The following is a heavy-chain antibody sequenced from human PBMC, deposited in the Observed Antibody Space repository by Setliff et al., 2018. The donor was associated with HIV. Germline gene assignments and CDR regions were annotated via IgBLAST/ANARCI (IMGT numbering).Heavy chain of an antibody. CDR2: INAGNGNT. J-gene: IGHJ4*02. CDR1: GFTFTDSA. Sequence: ASVKVSCKASGFTFTDSAVQWVRQTRGQRLEWIGWINAGNGNTKYSQKFQGRVTITRDTSASTAYMELSSLRSEDTAVYYCARTHSSSWYYYFDYWGQGTLVTVSS. CDR3: ARTHSSSWYYYFDY. D-gene: IGHD6-13*01. V-gene: IGHV1-3*01.